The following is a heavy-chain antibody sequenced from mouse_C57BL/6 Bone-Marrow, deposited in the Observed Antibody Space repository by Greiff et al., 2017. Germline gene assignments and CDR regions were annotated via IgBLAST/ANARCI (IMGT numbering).Heavy chain of an antibody. CDR3: AKRYYGSFAY. Sequence: EVKLVESGGDLVKPGGSLKLSCAASGFTFSSYGMSWVRQTPDKRLEWVATISSGGSYTYYPDSVKGRFTISRDNAKNTLYLQMSSMKSEDTAMSYGAKRYYGSFAYWGQGTLVTVSA. V-gene: IGHV5-6*02. D-gene: IGHD1-1*01. CDR1: GFTFSSYG. J-gene: IGHJ3*01. CDR2: ISSGGSYT.